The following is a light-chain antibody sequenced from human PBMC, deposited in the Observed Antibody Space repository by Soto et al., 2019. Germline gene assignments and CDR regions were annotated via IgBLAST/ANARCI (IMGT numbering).Light chain of an antibody. Sequence: VLTQPPSVSAAPGQKVTISCSGSSSNIGNNYVSWYQQLPGTAPKLLIYDNNQRPSGIPDRFSGSKSGTSATLGITGLQTGDEADYYCGTWDSSLGAYVFGTGTKVTVL. V-gene: IGLV1-51*01. J-gene: IGLJ1*01. CDR1: SSNIGNNY. CDR2: DNN. CDR3: GTWDSSLGAYV.